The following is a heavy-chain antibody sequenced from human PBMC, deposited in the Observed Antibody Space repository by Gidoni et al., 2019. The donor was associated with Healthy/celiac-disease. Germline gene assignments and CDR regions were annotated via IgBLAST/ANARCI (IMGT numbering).Heavy chain of an antibody. CDR3: ASLVGVGSYVDY. V-gene: IGHV4-39*01. Sequence: QLQLQESGPGLVTPSETLSLTCTDSGCSISSSSYYWGWIRQPPGKGLEWIGSIYYSGSTYYNPSLKSRVTISVDTSKNQFSLKLSSVTAADTAVYYCASLVGVGSYVDYWGQGTLVTVSS. D-gene: IGHD3-16*01. CDR1: GCSISSSSYY. J-gene: IGHJ4*02. CDR2: IYYSGST.